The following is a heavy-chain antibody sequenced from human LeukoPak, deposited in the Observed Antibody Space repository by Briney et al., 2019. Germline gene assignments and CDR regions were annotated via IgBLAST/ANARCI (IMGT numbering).Heavy chain of an antibody. V-gene: IGHV4-39*01. CDR2: IYYSGST. Sequence: SETLSLTCTVSGGSISSSSYYWGWIRQPPGKGLEWIGSIYYSGSTYYNPSPKSRVTISVDTSKNQFSLKLSSVTAADTAVYYCARPNWPPDGYYFDYWGQGTLVTVSS. CDR1: GGSISSSSYY. J-gene: IGHJ4*02. D-gene: IGHD7-27*01. CDR3: ARPNWPPDGYYFDY.